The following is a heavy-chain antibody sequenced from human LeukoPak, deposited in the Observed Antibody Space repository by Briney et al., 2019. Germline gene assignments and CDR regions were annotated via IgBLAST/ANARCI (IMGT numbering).Heavy chain of an antibody. CDR2: IYYSGST. V-gene: IGHV4-39*01. J-gene: IGHJ4*02. CDR3: TRSSY. CDR1: GGSISRSTYY. Sequence: SETLSLTCSVSGGSISRSTYYWSWVRQPPGKGLEWIGSIYYSGSTYYNPSLKSRVTVSVDTSKNQFSLNLRSVTAADTAVYFCTRSSYWGQGILVTVSS.